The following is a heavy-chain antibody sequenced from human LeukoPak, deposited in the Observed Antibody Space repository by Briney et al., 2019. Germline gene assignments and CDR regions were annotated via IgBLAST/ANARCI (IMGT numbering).Heavy chain of an antibody. CDR2: INTDGSTT. J-gene: IGHJ5*02. Sequence: GGSLRLSCAASGFSFSTYWMHWVRQAPGEGLVWVARINTDGSTTNFADPVRGRFTISRDNAKNTLYLQMNSLRAEDTAVYYCARGTVVAPGVDRWGQGTLVTVSS. CDR3: ARGTVVAPGVDR. CDR1: GFSFSTYW. D-gene: IGHD2-15*01. V-gene: IGHV3-74*01.